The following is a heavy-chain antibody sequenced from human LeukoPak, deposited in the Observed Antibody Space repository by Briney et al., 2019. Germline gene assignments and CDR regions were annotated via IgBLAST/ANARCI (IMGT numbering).Heavy chain of an antibody. D-gene: IGHD3-22*01. CDR1: GYTFTDYY. CDR3: ATGLDYYDSSGPSY. V-gene: IGHV1-69-2*01. Sequence: ASVKVSCKVSGYTFTDYYMHWVQQAPGKGLEWMGLVNPEDGETIYAEKFQGRVTITADTSTDTAYMELSSLRSEDTAVYYCATGLDYYDSSGPSYWGQGTLVTVSS. CDR2: VNPEDGET. J-gene: IGHJ4*02.